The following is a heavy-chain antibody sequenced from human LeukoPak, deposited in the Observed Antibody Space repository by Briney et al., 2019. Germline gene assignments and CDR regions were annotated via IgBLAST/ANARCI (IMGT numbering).Heavy chain of an antibody. J-gene: IGHJ1*01. CDR1: GFTFSSYS. D-gene: IGHD2-15*01. CDR2: ISSSSSYI. CDR3: ARDEPACSGGSCYGAVYFQH. V-gene: IGHV3-21*01. Sequence: GGSLRLSCAASGFTFSSYSMNWVRQAPGKGLEWVSSISSSSSYIYYADSVKGRFTISRDNAKNSLYLQMNGLTAEDTAVYYYARDEPACSGGSCYGAVYFQHWGQGTLVTVSS.